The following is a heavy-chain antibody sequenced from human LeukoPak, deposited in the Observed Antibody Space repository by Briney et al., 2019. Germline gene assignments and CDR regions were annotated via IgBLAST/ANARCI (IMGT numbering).Heavy chain of an antibody. CDR1: GFTFRSYG. CDR3: ARDMSEWLARGLFDY. J-gene: IGHJ4*02. V-gene: IGHV3-30*03. CDR2: VSYDGSKK. Sequence: GGSLRLSCTASGFTFRSYGMHWVRQAPGKGLEWLAIVSYDGSKKYYADSVKGRFTISRDNAKNSLYLQMNSLRAEDTAVYYCARDMSEWLARGLFDYWGQGTLVTVSS. D-gene: IGHD6-19*01.